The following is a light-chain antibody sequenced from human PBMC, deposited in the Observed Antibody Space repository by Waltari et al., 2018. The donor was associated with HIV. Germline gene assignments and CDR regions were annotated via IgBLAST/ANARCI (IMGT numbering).Light chain of an antibody. CDR1: SSNIGSNT. V-gene: IGLV1-44*01. Sequence: QSVLTQPPSASGTAGQRVTISCSGTSSNIGSNTVNWYQQPPGTAPKLLIYHKSQRPSGVPDRFSGSKSGTSASLAISGLQSEDEADYYCAAWDDSVNGLVFGGGTKLTV. CDR2: HKS. J-gene: IGLJ3*02. CDR3: AAWDDSVNGLV.